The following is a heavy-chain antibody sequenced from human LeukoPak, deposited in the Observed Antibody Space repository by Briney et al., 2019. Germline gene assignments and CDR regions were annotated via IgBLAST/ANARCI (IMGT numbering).Heavy chain of an antibody. CDR3: ARGVYDSSGYHGDYFDY. CDR2: IYHSGST. Sequence: SETLSLTCSVSGGSVSSANYYWSWVRQPPGKGLEWIGYIYHSGSTYYNPSLKSRVTISVDRSKNQFSLKLSSVTAADTAVYYCARGVYDSSGYHGDYFDYWGQGTLVTVSS. V-gene: IGHV4-30-2*01. CDR1: GGSVSSANYY. D-gene: IGHD3-22*01. J-gene: IGHJ4*02.